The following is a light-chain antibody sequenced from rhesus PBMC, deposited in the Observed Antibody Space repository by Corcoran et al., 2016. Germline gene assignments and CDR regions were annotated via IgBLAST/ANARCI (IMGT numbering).Light chain of an antibody. V-gene: IGKV1-74*01. CDR2: KAS. CDR1: ENVNNY. CDR3: QHGYSTPYS. Sequence: DIQMTQSPSSLSASVGDRVTITCRASENVNNYLNWYQQKPGKAPKLLIYKASTLQSGVPSRFSGSGSGTDYTFNISSLQPEDVATYYCQHGYSTPYSFGQGTKVEIK. J-gene: IGKJ2*01.